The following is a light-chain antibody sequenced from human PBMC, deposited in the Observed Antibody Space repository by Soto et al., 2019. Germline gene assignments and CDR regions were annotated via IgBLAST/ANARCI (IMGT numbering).Light chain of an antibody. CDR2: GTS. CDR3: QQYDSSSWT. CDR1: QSVSSSY. Sequence: ENVLTQSPGTLSLSPGERATLSCRASQSVSSSYLAWYQQKPGQAPRLLIYGTSSRATAIPDRFSGSGSGTDFTITISRLELEDFAVYYWQQYDSSSWTFGQGTKVEIK. J-gene: IGKJ1*01. V-gene: IGKV3-20*01.